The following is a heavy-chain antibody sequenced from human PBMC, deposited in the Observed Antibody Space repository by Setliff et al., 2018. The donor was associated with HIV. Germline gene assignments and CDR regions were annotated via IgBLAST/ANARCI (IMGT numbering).Heavy chain of an antibody. CDR1: GYTFTNYP. J-gene: IGHJ6*02. CDR2: INADNGNT. CDR3: ARGGWSGGGPLHYSYYYLDV. Sequence: ASVKVSCKTSGYTFTNYPIYWVRQAPGQRLEWMGEINADNGNTQYSQKFQGRVTITRDTSANTVYMELSSLKSEDTAVYYCARGGWSGGGPLHYSYYYLDVWGQGTAVTVSS. D-gene: IGHD2-15*01. V-gene: IGHV1-3*01.